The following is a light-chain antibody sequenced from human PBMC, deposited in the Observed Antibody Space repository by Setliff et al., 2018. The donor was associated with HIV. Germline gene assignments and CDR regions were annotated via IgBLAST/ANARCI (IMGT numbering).Light chain of an antibody. J-gene: IGLJ1*01. CDR2: ENN. CDR1: SSNIGKNF. Sequence: QSVLTQPPSVSAAPGQKVTISCSGGSSNIGKNFVSWYQQFPGAAPKLVIYENNKRPSGIPDRFSGSKSGTSATLDITGLQTGDEADYYCGTWDSGLISAVGVFGRGTKVTVL. V-gene: IGLV1-51*01. CDR3: GTWDSGLISAVGV.